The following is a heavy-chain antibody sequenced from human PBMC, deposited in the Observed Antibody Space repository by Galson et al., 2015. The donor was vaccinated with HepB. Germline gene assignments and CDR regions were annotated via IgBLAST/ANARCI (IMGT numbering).Heavy chain of an antibody. J-gene: IGHJ3*02. CDR3: AKLATYGGSAGDGGDAADI. CDR1: GFNFGDYI. V-gene: IGHV3-43*01. Sequence: SLRPSCAASGFNFGDYIMHWVRHTPGKGLEWVSLISWNGGSTSYADSVKGRFTISRDNNKNSLFLQMSSLANEDTAFYYCAKLATYGGSAGDGGDAADIWGQGTMVIVS. D-gene: IGHD4-23*01. CDR2: ISWNGGST.